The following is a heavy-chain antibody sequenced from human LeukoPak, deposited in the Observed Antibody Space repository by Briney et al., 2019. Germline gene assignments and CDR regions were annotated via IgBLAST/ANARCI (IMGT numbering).Heavy chain of an antibody. CDR2: INWNGGST. J-gene: IGHJ4*02. D-gene: IGHD4-17*01. CDR1: GFTFSSNG. CDR3: ARDRDYGDYGRCYFDY. V-gene: IGHV3-20*04. Sequence: GGSLRLSCAASGFTFSSNGMSWVRQAPGKGLEWVSGINWNGGSTGYADSVKGRFTISRDNAKNSLYLQMNSLRAEDTALYYCARDRDYGDYGRCYFDYWGQGTLVTVSS.